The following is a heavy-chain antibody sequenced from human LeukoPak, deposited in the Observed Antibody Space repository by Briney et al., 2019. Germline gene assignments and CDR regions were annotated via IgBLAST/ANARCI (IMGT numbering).Heavy chain of an antibody. CDR1: GFPFSSYA. Sequence: GGSLRLSCTASGFPFSSYAMNWVRQAPGKGLEWVSAISGSGASTYYADSVKDRFTLSRDDSKNTLYLQMNSLRAEDTAVYYCAKSRSSSSTSCYNYWGQGTLVTVSS. CDR2: ISGSGAST. V-gene: IGHV3-23*01. D-gene: IGHD2-2*02. J-gene: IGHJ4*02. CDR3: AKSRSSSSTSCYNY.